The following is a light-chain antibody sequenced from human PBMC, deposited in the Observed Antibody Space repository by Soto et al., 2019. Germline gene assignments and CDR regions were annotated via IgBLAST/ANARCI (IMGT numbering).Light chain of an antibody. CDR3: AAYTGNWNGPV. J-gene: IGLJ2*01. CDR1: SSTFANNY. Sequence: QSALTQPPSVSGTPGQRVSISCSGDSSTFANNYVHWYQQVPGAAPKLLMSRTDQRPSGVPERFSGSKSGTSASLTISGLRPEDEAQYYCAAYTGNWNGPVFGGGTQLTVL. V-gene: IGLV1-47*01. CDR2: RTD.